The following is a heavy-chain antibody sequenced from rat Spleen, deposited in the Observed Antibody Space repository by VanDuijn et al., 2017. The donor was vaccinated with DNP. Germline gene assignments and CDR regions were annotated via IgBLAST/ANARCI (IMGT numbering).Heavy chain of an antibody. CDR1: GFTFSDYD. J-gene: IGHJ2*01. D-gene: IGHD1-8*01. CDR2: LNSDGHIT. Sequence: EVQLVESGGGLVQPGRSLKLSCAASGFTFSDYDMAWVRQAPTTGLEWVASLNSDGHITYYRGSVTGRFTISRDYTKNTLYLQMDSLQSEDTATYYCTRRWYGSFCYWGQGLMVTISS. CDR3: TRRWYGSFCY. V-gene: IGHV5-7*01.